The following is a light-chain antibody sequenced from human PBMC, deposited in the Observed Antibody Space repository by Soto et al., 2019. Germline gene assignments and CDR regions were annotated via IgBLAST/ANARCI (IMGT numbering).Light chain of an antibody. CDR3: QQYKSGYT. V-gene: IGKV1-5*01. Sequence: DIPMTQSPSTLSASVGDRVTITCRASQTISGWLAWYQQKPGKAPKLLIYDASRLESGVPSRFSGSESGTEFTLTISSLQPDDLGTYYCQQYKSGYTFGQGTRLAIK. CDR2: DAS. CDR1: QTISGW. J-gene: IGKJ2*01.